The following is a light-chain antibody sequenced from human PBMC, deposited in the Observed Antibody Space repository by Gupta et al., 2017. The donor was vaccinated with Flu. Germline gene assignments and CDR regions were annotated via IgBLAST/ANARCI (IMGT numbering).Light chain of an antibody. J-gene: IGKJ2*01. V-gene: IGKV3-11*01. CDR3: QHRTHWPPADT. CDR1: QNINTY. Sequence: EIVLTQSPATLSLSPGERATLSCRASQNINTYLAWYQQKPGQAPRLLIYDASSRATGIPARFSGGGSGTDFTLTISSLEPEDFAVYYCQHRTHWPPADTFGQGTKLEIK. CDR2: DAS.